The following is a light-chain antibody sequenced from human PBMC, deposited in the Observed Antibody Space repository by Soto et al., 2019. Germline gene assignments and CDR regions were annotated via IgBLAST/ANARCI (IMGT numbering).Light chain of an antibody. CDR3: QQTYIFPWT. CDR2: AAS. J-gene: IGKJ1*01. V-gene: IGKV1-39*01. CDR1: HNIARY. Sequence: DIQMTQSPSTLSASVGGIVTMTCLASHNIARYFNWYQQKPGRAPNLLIHAASTLQTGVPSRFSGSGSGTDFTLTITGLQAEDFATYYCQQTYIFPWTFGQGTKVDIK.